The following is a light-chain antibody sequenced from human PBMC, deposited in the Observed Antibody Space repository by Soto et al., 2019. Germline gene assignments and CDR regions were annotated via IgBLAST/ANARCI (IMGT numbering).Light chain of an antibody. J-gene: IGKJ2*01. CDR2: GAS. CDR3: HQYGLSPRHP. V-gene: IGKV3-20*01. CDR1: QSVNSNY. Sequence: EIVLTQSPGTLSLSPGESAILSCRASQSVNSNYLAWYQQKPGQAPRLLIYGASSRATGVPNRFSGSGSGTDFTLTISSLEPEDFVVYYCHQYGLSPRHPFGQGTKLEIK.